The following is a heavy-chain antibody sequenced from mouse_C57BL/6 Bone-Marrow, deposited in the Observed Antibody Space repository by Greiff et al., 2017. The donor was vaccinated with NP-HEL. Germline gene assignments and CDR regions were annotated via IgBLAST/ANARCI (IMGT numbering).Heavy chain of an antibody. J-gene: IGHJ1*03. CDR1: GYTFTSYW. Sequence: VQLQQPGAELVKPGASVKLSCKASGYTFTSYWMHWVNQRPGQCLEWIGMIHPNSGSTNYNEKFKSKATLTVDKYASTAYMKLSSRTSEDSAVYYCARSAGGGYFDVWGTGTTVTVSS. CDR2: IHPNSGST. V-gene: IGHV1-64*01. CDR3: ARSAGGGYFDV. D-gene: IGHD1-1*02.